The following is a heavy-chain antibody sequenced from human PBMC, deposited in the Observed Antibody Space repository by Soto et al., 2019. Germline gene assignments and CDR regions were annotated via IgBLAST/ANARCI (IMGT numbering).Heavy chain of an antibody. Sequence: QVQLVESGGGVVQPGRSLRLSCAASGFTFSSYGMHWVRQAPGKGLEWVAVISYDGSNKYYADSVKGRFTISRDNSKNTLYLQMNSLRAEDTAVYYCAKDLLNYDFWSGFDYWGQGTLVTVSS. V-gene: IGHV3-30*18. CDR1: GFTFSSYG. CDR3: AKDLLNYDFWSGFDY. CDR2: ISYDGSNK. D-gene: IGHD3-3*01. J-gene: IGHJ4*02.